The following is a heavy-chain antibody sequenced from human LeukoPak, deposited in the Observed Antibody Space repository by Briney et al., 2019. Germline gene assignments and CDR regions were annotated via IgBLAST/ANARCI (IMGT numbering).Heavy chain of an antibody. CDR2: IKQDGSEK. Sequence: GGSLRLSCAASGFTFSSYWMSWVRQAPGKGLEWVANIKQDGSEKYYVDSVKGRFTISRDNAKNSLYLQMNSLRVEDTAVYYCARWTADNTDYYYYYGMDVWGQGTTVTVSS. CDR1: GFTFSSYW. CDR3: ARWTADNTDYYYYYGMDV. V-gene: IGHV3-7*01. J-gene: IGHJ6*02. D-gene: IGHD2-2*01.